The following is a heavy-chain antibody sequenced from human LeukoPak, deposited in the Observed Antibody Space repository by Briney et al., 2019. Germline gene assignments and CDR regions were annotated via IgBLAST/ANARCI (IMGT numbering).Heavy chain of an antibody. Sequence: GEALKISCKGSGYSFTNYWIAWVRQMPGQGPGWMGIGYPGDSDARYNPSFRGQVTISADKSIDTAYLQWRSLKASDSAMYYCARRDRENSIWTIDYWGQGTLVTVSS. D-gene: IGHD6-13*01. CDR2: GYPGDSDA. V-gene: IGHV5-51*01. J-gene: IGHJ4*02. CDR1: GYSFTNYW. CDR3: ARRDRENSIWTIDY.